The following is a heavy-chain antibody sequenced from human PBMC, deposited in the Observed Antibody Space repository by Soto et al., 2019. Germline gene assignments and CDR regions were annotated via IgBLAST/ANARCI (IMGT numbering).Heavy chain of an antibody. CDR2: INPSGGST. CDR1: GYTFTSYD. Sequence: ASVKVSCKASGYTFTSYDMHWVRQAPGQGLEWMGIINPSGGSTSYAQKFQGRVTMTRDTSTSTVYMELSSLRSEDTAVYYCASLKYYYDSSGPSFDIWGQGTMVTVSS. J-gene: IGHJ3*02. V-gene: IGHV1-46*03. D-gene: IGHD3-22*01. CDR3: ASLKYYYDSSGPSFDI.